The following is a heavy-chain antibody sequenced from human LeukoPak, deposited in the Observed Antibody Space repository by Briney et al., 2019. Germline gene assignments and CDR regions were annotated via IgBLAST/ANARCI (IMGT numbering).Heavy chain of an antibody. D-gene: IGHD2-2*01. CDR3: ARHSPDIVVVAAALDGMDV. J-gene: IGHJ6*02. V-gene: IGHV5-51*01. CDR2: IYPGDYES. Sequence: RGEPLHISCESCVSIFSYYLIWGRRALPGKGVGGLWIIYPGDYESRYSPSFQGQVTTSADKSISTAYLQWSSLKASDTAMYYCARHSPDIVVVAAALDGMDVWGQGTTVTVSS. CDR1: VSIFSYYL.